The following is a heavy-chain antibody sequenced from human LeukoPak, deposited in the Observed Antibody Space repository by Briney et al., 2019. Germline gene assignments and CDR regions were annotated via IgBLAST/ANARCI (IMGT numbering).Heavy chain of an antibody. CDR3: ARLKVGAIEY. Sequence: SETLSLTCTVSGGSISSSSYYWGWIRQPPGKGLEWIGSIYYSGSTYYNPSLKRRVTISVDTSKNQFSLKLSSVTAAATAVYFCARLKVGAIEYRGQGTLVTVSS. D-gene: IGHD1-26*01. J-gene: IGHJ4*02. CDR2: IYYSGST. CDR1: GGSISSSSYY. V-gene: IGHV4-39*07.